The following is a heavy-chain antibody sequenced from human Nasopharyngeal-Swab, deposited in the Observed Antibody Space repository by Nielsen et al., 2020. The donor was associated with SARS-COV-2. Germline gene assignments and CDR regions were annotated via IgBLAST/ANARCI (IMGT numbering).Heavy chain of an antibody. V-gene: IGHV4-59*01. J-gene: IGHJ3*02. Sequence: WIRQPPGKGLEWIGYIYYSGSTNYNPSLKSRVTISVDTSKNQFSLKLSSVTAADTAVYYCASKSGRYDILTGYYDDAFDIWGQGTMVTVSS. D-gene: IGHD3-9*01. CDR3: ASKSGRYDILTGYYDDAFDI. CDR2: IYYSGST.